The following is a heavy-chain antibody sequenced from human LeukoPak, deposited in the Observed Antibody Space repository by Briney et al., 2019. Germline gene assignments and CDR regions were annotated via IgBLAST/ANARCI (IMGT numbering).Heavy chain of an antibody. D-gene: IGHD6-19*01. Sequence: GGSLRLSCAASGFTFSSYGMHWVHQAPGKGLEWGSSISSSSSYIYYADSVKGRFTISRDNAKNSLYLQLNSLRAEDTAVYYCVRDQGKAVAGTSSAFDIWGQGTMVTVSS. V-gene: IGHV3-21*01. CDR3: VRDQGKAVAGTSSAFDI. CDR2: ISSSSSYI. J-gene: IGHJ3*02. CDR1: GFTFSSYG.